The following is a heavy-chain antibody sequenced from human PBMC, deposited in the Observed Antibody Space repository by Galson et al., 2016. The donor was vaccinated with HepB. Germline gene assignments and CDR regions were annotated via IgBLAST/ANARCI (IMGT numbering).Heavy chain of an antibody. J-gene: IGHJ4*02. Sequence: SLRLSCAASGFTFYYAWMSWVRQAPGKGLEWVATISSLGDIQYYADSVKGRFTNSRDNSNNILYLLLNSLRAEDTAVYYCARDGMGRGSGSYSAFDYWGQGTLVTVSS. CDR3: ARDGMGRGSGSYSAFDY. CDR1: GFTFYYAW. V-gene: IGHV3-30-3*01. D-gene: IGHD1-26*01. CDR2: ISSLGDIQ.